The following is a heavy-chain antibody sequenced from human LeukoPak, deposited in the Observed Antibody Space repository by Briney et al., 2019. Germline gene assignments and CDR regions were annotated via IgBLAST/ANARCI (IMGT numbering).Heavy chain of an antibody. V-gene: IGHV4-59*08. J-gene: IGHJ1*01. CDR2: VYYSGTI. CDR3: ARHGTAAGPFQL. CDR1: GGAIDNYY. Sequence: SETLSLTCTVSGGAIDNYYWSWIRQPPGKGLEWIAYVYYSGTINYNPSLESRVTISVDTSKNQFSLRLASVAAADTAVYYCARHGTAAGPFQLWGQGTLVTVSS. D-gene: IGHD2-21*02.